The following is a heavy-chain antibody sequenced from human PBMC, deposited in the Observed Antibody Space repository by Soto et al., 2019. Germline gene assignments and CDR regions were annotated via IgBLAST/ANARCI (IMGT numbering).Heavy chain of an antibody. D-gene: IGHD2-2*02. CDR1: GFTFSSYG. Sequence: GGSLRLSCAASGFTFSSYGMHWVRQAPGKGLEWVAVIWYDGSNKYYADSVKGRFTISRDNSKNTLYLQMNSLRAEDTAVYYCAREYTAWPLAYGLDVWGQGTTVTVSS. V-gene: IGHV3-33*01. CDR2: IWYDGSNK. CDR3: AREYTAWPLAYGLDV. J-gene: IGHJ6*02.